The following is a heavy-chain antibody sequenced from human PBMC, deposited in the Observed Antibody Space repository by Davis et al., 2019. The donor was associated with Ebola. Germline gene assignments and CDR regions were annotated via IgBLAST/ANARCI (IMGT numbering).Heavy chain of an antibody. V-gene: IGHV1-46*01. D-gene: IGHD5-18*01. J-gene: IGHJ4*02. CDR1: GYTFISYY. CDR3: ATEYSWSFDY. Sequence: ASVKVSCKSSGYTFISYYMHWVRQAPGQGLEWMGKINPSDGITTYAQKFQGRVTMTEDTSTDTAYMELSSLRSEDTAVYYCATEYSWSFDYWGQGTLVTVSS. CDR2: INPSDGIT.